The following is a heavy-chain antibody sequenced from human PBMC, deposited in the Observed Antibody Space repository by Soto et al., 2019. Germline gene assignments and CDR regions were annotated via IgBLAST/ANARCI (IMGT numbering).Heavy chain of an antibody. D-gene: IGHD3-9*01. Sequence: GGSLRLSCAASGFPFSTYDMSWVRQAPGKGLEWVSVIRKNNGSIRYADTVKGRFTISRDNAKNSLYLKMNSLRAEDTALYYCTSGRGYNILTGYYPYFDYWGQGTLVTVSS. CDR1: GFPFSTYD. CDR3: TSGRGYNILTGYYPYFDY. J-gene: IGHJ4*02. CDR2: IRKNNGSI. V-gene: IGHV3-21*04.